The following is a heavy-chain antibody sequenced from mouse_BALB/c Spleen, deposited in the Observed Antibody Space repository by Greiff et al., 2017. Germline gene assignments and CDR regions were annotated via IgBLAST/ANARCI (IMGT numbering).Heavy chain of an antibody. CDR3: TREGDGYDVCWFAD. Sequence: VQLQQPGAELVRPGASVKLSCKASGYTFTSYWINWVKQRPGQGLEWIGNIYPSDSYTNYNQKFKDKATLTVDKSSSTAYMQLSSPTSEDSAVYYCTREGDGYDVCWFADWGQGTLVTVSA. V-gene: IGHV1-69*02. CDR1: GYTFTSYW. D-gene: IGHD2-2*01. CDR2: IYPSDSYT. J-gene: IGHJ3*01.